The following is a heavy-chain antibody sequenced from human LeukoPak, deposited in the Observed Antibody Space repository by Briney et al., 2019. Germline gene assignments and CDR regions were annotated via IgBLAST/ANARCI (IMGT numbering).Heavy chain of an antibody. D-gene: IGHD6-13*01. CDR3: ARVEGVIAAADY. V-gene: IGHV3-48*04. J-gene: IGHJ4*02. CDR2: ISSSGSTI. Sequence: PGVSLRLSCAASGFTFNSYPMNWVRQAPGKGLEWVSYISSSGSTIYYADSVKGRFTISRDNAKNSLYLQMNSLRAEDTAVYYCARVEGVIAAADYWGQGTLVTVSS. CDR1: GFTFNSYP.